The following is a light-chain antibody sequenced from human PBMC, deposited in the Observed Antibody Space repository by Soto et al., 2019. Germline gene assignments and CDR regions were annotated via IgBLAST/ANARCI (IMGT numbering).Light chain of an antibody. CDR2: GAS. CDR3: QQHNNWPRT. J-gene: IGKJ1*01. V-gene: IGKV3-15*01. Sequence: DIVMTQSPATLSVPPGERATLSCRASQSVSSNLVWYQRKPGQAPRLLIYGASTRATGIPARFSGSGSGTEFTLTISSLRSEDFAVYYCQQHNNWPRTFGQGTKVDIK. CDR1: QSVSSN.